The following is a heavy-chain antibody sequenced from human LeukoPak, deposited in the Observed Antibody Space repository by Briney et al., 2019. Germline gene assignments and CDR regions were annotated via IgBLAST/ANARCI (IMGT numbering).Heavy chain of an antibody. CDR3: ATSQRDYYDSSGYYDY. CDR1: GYTLTELS. V-gene: IGHV1-24*01. J-gene: IGHJ4*02. Sequence: PAASVKVSCKVSGYTLTELSMHWVRQAPGKGLEWMGGFDPEDGETIYAQKFQGRVTMTEDTSTDTAYMELSSLRSEDTAVYYCATSQRDYYDSSGYYDYWGQGTLVTVSS. CDR2: FDPEDGET. D-gene: IGHD3-22*01.